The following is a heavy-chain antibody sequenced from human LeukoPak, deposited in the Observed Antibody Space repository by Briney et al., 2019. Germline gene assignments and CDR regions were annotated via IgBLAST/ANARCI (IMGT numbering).Heavy chain of an antibody. Sequence: SETLSLTCSVSGSSINSGYSWGWIRQPPGKELEWIGRIYHGGSTYYNPSLKSRVTMPVDTSKNQFSLKLSSVTAADTAIYYCARRYDYGALFDYWGQGTLVTVSS. CDR2: IYHGGST. J-gene: IGHJ4*02. D-gene: IGHD4-17*01. CDR3: ARRYDYGALFDY. V-gene: IGHV4-38-2*01. CDR1: GSSINSGYS.